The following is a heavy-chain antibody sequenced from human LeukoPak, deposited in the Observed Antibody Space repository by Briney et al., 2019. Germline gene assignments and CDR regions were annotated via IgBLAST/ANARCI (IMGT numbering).Heavy chain of an antibody. CDR3: ATGLSITMIVVE. CDR2: FDPEDGET. J-gene: IGHJ4*02. V-gene: IGHV1-24*01. Sequence: VASVKVSCKVSGYTLTELSMHWVRQAPGKGLEWMGGFDPEDGETIYAQKFQGRVTMTEDTSTDTAYMELSSLRSEDTAVYYCATGLSITMIVVEWGQGTLVTVSS. CDR1: GYTLTELS. D-gene: IGHD3-22*01.